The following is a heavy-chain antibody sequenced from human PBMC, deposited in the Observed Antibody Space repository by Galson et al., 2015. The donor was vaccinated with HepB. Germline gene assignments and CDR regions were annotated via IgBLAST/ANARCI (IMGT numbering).Heavy chain of an antibody. D-gene: IGHD1-14*01. V-gene: IGHV1-8*01. CDR2: MNPSSGNT. CDR3: ARGAGSIDY. Sequence: SVKVSCKASGYTFTNDDINWVRQAAGQGLEWMGWMNPSSGNTGFAQKVQGRVTLTRDISISTAYMELSNPTSEDTAVYYCARGAGSIDYWGQGTLVTISS. CDR1: GYTFTNDD. J-gene: IGHJ4*02.